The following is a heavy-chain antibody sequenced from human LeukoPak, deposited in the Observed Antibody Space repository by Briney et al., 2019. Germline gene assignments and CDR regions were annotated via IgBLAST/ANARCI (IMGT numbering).Heavy chain of an antibody. V-gene: IGHV1-69*05. Sequence: SVKVSCKASGGTFSSYAISWARQAPGQGLEWMGRIIPIFGTANYAQKFQGRVTITTDESTSTAYMELSSLRSEDTAVYYCARDSIAAAVHARFLDYWGQGTLVTVSS. CDR1: GGTFSSYA. CDR2: IIPIFGTA. D-gene: IGHD6-13*01. J-gene: IGHJ4*02. CDR3: ARDSIAAAVHARFLDY.